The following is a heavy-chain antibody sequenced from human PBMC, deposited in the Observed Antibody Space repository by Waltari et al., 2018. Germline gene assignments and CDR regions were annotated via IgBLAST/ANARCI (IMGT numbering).Heavy chain of an antibody. Sequence: QVQLHQGGAGLLKPSETLSLTCVVYGGSSSDYYWSWIRQPPGKGLEWLGEIKQSGLTNYNPSVKSRATMSLDTSKNQFSLKLSSLTAADTAVYYCAGGTASAWELGHSWGQGTLVTVSS. CDR1: GGSSSDYY. D-gene: IGHD1-26*01. V-gene: IGHV4-34*01. CDR3: AGGTASAWELGHS. J-gene: IGHJ4*02. CDR2: IKQSGLT.